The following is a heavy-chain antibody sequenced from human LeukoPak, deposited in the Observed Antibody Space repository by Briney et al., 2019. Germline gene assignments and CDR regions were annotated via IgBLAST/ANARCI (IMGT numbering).Heavy chain of an antibody. CDR3: ARWPNSYGYPRPRGVEKYYFDY. CDR1: GGFFSGYY. D-gene: IGHD5-18*01. J-gene: IGHJ4*02. CDR2: INHSGST. V-gene: IGHV4-34*01. Sequence: SETLSLTCAVYGGFFSGYYWSWIRQPPGKGLEWIGEINHSGSTNYNPSLKSRVTISVDTSKNQFSLKLSSVTAADTAVYYCARWPNSYGYPRPRGVEKYYFDYWGQGTLVTVSS.